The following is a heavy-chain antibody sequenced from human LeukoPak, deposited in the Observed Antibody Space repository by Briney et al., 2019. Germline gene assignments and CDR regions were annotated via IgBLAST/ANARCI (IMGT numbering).Heavy chain of an antibody. CDR1: GGSISSSSYY. D-gene: IGHD6-13*01. J-gene: IGHJ5*02. Sequence: PSETLSLTCTVSGGSISSSSYYWGWIRQPPGKGLESIGSIYYSGSTYYNPSLKSRVTISVDTSKNQFSLKLSSVTAADTAVYYCARALSSSWYPPHWFDPWGQGTLVTVSS. CDR3: ARALSSSWYPPHWFDP. CDR2: IYYSGST. V-gene: IGHV4-39*01.